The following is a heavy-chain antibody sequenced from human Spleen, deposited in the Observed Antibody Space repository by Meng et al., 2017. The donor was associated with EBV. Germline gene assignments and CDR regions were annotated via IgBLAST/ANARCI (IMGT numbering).Heavy chain of an antibody. CDR3: AKIAAAGTFLSNFDY. Sequence: QVQLVESGGGVFQPGRALSPSCAASGFTFSTFGMHWVRQAPGKGLVWVAFISYDGSNKYYADSVKGRFTISRDNSKNTLYLQMNSLRAEDTGVYYCAKIAAAGTFLSNFDYWGQGTLVTVSS. D-gene: IGHD6-13*01. CDR1: GFTFSTFG. J-gene: IGHJ4*02. CDR2: ISYDGSNK. V-gene: IGHV3-30*18.